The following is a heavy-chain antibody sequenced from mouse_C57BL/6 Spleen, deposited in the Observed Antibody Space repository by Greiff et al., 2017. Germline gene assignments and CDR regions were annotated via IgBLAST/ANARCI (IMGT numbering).Heavy chain of an antibody. CDR2: IYPGDGDT. J-gene: IGHJ2*01. Sequence: QVQLQQPGAELVKPGASVKISCKASGYAFSSYWMNWVKQRPGKGLEWIGQIYPGDGDTNYNGKFKGKATLTADKSSSTAYMQLSSLTSEDSAVYFCARVYYGNPYYFDYWGQGTTLTVSS. V-gene: IGHV1-80*01. CDR1: GYAFSSYW. CDR3: ARVYYGNPYYFDY. D-gene: IGHD2-1*01.